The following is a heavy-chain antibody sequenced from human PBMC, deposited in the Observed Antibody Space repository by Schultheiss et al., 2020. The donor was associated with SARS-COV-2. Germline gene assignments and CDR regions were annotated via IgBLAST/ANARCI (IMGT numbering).Heavy chain of an antibody. V-gene: IGHV1-18*01. CDR3: ARVVIRDGYLTY. CDR2: ISAYNVNT. Sequence: ASVKVSCKASGYTFTSYGISWVRQAPGQGLEWIGWISAYNVNTNYAQKLQGRVTMTTDTSTSTAYMELRSLRSDDTAVYYCARVVIRDGYLTYWGQGTLVTVSS. D-gene: IGHD5-24*01. CDR1: GYTFTSYG. J-gene: IGHJ4*02.